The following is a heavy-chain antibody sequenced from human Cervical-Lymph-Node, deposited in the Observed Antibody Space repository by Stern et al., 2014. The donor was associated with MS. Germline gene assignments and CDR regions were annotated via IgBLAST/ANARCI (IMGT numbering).Heavy chain of an antibody. CDR2: IYTSGNN. CDR3: ARDCRLRYFDNYGMDV. Sequence: QLQLQESGPGLVKPSQTLSLTCTVSGGSISSGSYYWSWIRQPAGKGLEWIGRIYTSGNNNYNPSLKSRVTISVDTSKTQFSLKLSSGTAADTAVYYCARDCRLRYFDNYGMDVWGQGTTVTVSS. J-gene: IGHJ6*02. V-gene: IGHV4-61*02. CDR1: GGSISSGSYY. D-gene: IGHD3-9*01.